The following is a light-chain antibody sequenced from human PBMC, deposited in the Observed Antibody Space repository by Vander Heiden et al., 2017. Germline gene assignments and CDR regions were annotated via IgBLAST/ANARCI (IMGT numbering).Light chain of an antibody. CDR1: QSISSY. V-gene: IGKV1-39*01. J-gene: IGKJ4*01. Sequence: DIQMTQSPSFLSASIGDRVTITCRASQSISSYFNWYQQKPGKAPKLLIYAASSLQSGVPSRFRGSGSGTDFTLTISSLQPEDFATYYCQQSYSTPPTFGGGTRVEIK. CDR3: QQSYSTPPT. CDR2: AAS.